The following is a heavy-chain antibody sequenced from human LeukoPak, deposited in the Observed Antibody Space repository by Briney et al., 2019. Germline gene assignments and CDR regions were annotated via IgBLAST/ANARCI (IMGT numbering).Heavy chain of an antibody. CDR1: GFTFSSYS. CDR3: AREEARATDY. J-gene: IGHJ4*02. Sequence: GGSLRLSCAASGFTFSSYSMNWVCQAPGKGLEWVSSISSSSSYIYYAASVKGRFTISRDNAKNSLYLQMNSLRAGDTAVYYCAREEARATDYWRQATLVTVSS. CDR2: ISSSSSYI. V-gene: IGHV3-21*01.